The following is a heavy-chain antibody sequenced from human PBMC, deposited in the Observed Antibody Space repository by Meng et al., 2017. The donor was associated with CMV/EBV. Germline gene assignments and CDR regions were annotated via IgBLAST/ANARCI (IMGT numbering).Heavy chain of an antibody. V-gene: IGHV3-21*01. D-gene: IGHD5-18*01. Sequence: GGSLRLSCAASGFTFSSYSMNWVRQAPGKGLEWVSSISSSSSYIYYADSVKGRFTISRDNAKNSLYLQMNSLRAEDTAVYYCARDTAMGAPSDYWGRGTLVTVSS. CDR3: ARDTAMGAPSDY. J-gene: IGHJ4*02. CDR1: GFTFSSYS. CDR2: ISSSSSYI.